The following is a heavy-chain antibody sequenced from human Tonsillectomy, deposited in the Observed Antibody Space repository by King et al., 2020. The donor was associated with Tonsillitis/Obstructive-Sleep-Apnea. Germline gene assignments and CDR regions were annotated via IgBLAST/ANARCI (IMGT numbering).Heavy chain of an antibody. J-gene: IGHJ6*03. Sequence: PLQESGPGLVKPSETLSLTCTVSGGSISSYYWSWLRQPPGKGLEWIGYIYYSGSTNYNPSLKSRVTISVDTSKNQFSLKLSSVTAADTAVYYCARGGSSSSSYYYYYYYMDVWGKGTTVTVSS. CDR1: GGSISSYY. V-gene: IGHV4-59*01. CDR3: ARGGSSSSSYYYYYYYMDV. CDR2: IYYSGST. D-gene: IGHD6-6*01.